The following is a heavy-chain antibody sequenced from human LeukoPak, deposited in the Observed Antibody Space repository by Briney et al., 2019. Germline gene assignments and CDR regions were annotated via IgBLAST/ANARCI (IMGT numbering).Heavy chain of an antibody. D-gene: IGHD3-3*01. CDR1: GYTFTGYY. CDR3: ARGSYDFWSGYPNWFDP. Sequence: ASVRVSCKASGYTFTGYYMHWVRQAPGQGLEWMGRINPKSGGTNYAQKFQGRVTMTRDTSISTAYMELSRLRSDDTAVYYCARGSYDFWSGYPNWFDPWGQGTLVTVSS. CDR2: INPKSGGT. J-gene: IGHJ5*02. V-gene: IGHV1-2*06.